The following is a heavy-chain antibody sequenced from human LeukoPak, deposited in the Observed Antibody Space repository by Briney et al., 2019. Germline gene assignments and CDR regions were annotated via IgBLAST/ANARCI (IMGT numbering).Heavy chain of an antibody. D-gene: IGHD6-13*01. J-gene: IGHJ4*02. V-gene: IGHV3-7*01. Sequence: GGSLRLSCAASGFTFSTYAMSWVRQAPGKGLEWVANINQDGSETHYVDSVKGRFTISRDNAWNSLYLQMNSLRAEDTAMYYCARDHVAPGTYFDYWGQGTLVTVSS. CDR2: INQDGSET. CDR3: ARDHVAPGTYFDY. CDR1: GFTFSTYA.